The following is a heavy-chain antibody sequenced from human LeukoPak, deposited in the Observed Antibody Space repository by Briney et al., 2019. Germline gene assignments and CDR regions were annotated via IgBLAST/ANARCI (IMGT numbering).Heavy chain of an antibody. CDR2: INHSGST. J-gene: IGHJ3*02. V-gene: IGHV4-34*01. D-gene: IGHD3-3*01. Sequence: GSLRLSCAPSGFTFSSYAMSWVRQAPGKGLEWIGEINHSGSTNYNPSLKSRVTISVDTSKNQFSLKLSSVTAADTAVYYCARFFRSAQRAFDIWGQGTMVTVSS. CDR1: GFTFSSYA. CDR3: ARFFRSAQRAFDI.